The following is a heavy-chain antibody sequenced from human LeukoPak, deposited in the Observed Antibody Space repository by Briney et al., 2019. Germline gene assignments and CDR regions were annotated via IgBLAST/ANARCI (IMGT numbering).Heavy chain of an antibody. Sequence: SETLSLTCAVSDYSISSAYYWGWIRQPPGKGLEWIGSIYPSGNTDYNPSLKSRVTISVDTSKNQFSLKLRSVTAADTAVYYCARDQAYCGGDCYFDFWGQGTLVTVSS. V-gene: IGHV4-38-2*02. CDR1: DYSISSAYY. CDR2: IYPSGNT. J-gene: IGHJ4*02. CDR3: ARDQAYCGGDCYFDF. D-gene: IGHD2-21*02.